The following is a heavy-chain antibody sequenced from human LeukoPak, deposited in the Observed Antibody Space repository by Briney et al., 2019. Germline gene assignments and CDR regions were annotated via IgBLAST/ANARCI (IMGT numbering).Heavy chain of an antibody. V-gene: IGHV4-59*01. J-gene: IGHJ4*02. D-gene: IGHD1-7*01. CDR2: IYNSAIT. CDR1: GGSIKTYH. Sequence: SETLSLTCTVSGGSIKTYHWNWIRQPPGKGLEWIGYIYNSAITNYNPSLKSRVSISIDTSKNQFSLKLNSVTAADPAVYYCARLAGTTSGDYWGQGILVTVSA. CDR3: ARLAGTTSGDY.